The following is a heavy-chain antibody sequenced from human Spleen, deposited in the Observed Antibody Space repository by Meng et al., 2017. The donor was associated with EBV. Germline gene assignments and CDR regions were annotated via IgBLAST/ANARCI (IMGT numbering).Heavy chain of an antibody. CDR1: GFTFSNYW. J-gene: IGHJ4*02. D-gene: IGHD6-25*01. Sequence: VQVVDSGGGLVQPWGSLRLSLAAFGFTFSNYWMHWVRQAPGKGLVWVSCINSDGSITSYADSVKGRFTISRDNAKNMLYLQMNSLRAEDTAVYYCTWMGSGVPYWGQGTLVTVSS. V-gene: IGHV3-74*01. CDR3: TWMGSGVPY. CDR2: INSDGSIT.